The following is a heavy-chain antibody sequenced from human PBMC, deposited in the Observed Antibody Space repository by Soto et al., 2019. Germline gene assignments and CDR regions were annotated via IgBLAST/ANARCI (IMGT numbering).Heavy chain of an antibody. D-gene: IGHD1-26*01. V-gene: IGHV3-72*01. J-gene: IGHJ6*02. CDR2: TRNKANSYTT. Sequence: GGSLRLSCAASGFTFSDHYMDWVRQAPGKGLEWVGRTRNKANSYTTEYAASVKGRFTISRDDSKNSLYLQMNSLKTEDTAVYYCASYSDYYYYGMDVWGQGTTVTVSS. CDR3: ASYSDYYYYGMDV. CDR1: GFTFSDHY.